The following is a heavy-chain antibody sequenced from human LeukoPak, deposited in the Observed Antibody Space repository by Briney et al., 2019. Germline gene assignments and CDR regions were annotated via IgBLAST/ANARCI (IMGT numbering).Heavy chain of an antibody. J-gene: IGHJ4*02. CDR1: GFTFSSYT. CDR2: TSSSSSYI. D-gene: IGHD6-19*01. V-gene: IGHV3-21*01. Sequence: GESLRLSCAASGFTFSSYTMNWVRQAPRKGLQSVSSTSSSSSYIYYADSLKGRFTIFRDNAKNSLYLQMNSLRAEDTAVYYCSRGALQWLVRYYFDYWGQGTLVTVSS. CDR3: SRGALQWLVRYYFDY.